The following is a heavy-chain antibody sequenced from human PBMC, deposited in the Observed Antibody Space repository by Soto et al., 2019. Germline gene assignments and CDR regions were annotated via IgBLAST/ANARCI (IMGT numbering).Heavy chain of an antibody. V-gene: IGHV5-51*01. Sequence: PGESLKISCKGSGYTFSSYWIVWVRQMPGKGLERVGIIDPGDSNTRYSPSFQGQVTISADKSIKTPYLQWSSLRPSDTAMYYCARLYYYDSSGYYPLDYWGQGTLVTVSS. CDR1: GYTFSSYW. CDR3: ARLYYYDSSGYYPLDY. J-gene: IGHJ4*02. CDR2: IDPGDSNT. D-gene: IGHD3-22*01.